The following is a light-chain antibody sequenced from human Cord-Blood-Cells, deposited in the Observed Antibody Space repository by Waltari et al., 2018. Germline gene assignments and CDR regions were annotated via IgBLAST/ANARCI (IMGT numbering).Light chain of an antibody. CDR2: RNN. CDR3: SAWDDSLGCLV. Sequence: QSVLTQPPSASGTPGQRVTISCSGSSSNIGSNYVYWYQQLPGTAPKLLIYRNNQRPSGVPDRFAGSKSGTSAFLAIRGLPAEEEADYYWSAWDDSLGCLVFGGGTKLTGL. CDR1: SSNIGSNY. V-gene: IGLV1-47*01. J-gene: IGLJ3*02.